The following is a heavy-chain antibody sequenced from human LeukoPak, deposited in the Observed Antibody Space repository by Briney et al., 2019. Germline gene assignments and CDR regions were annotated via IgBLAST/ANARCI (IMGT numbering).Heavy chain of an antibody. CDR3: AYSSGYYYVSIIFDY. J-gene: IGHJ4*02. D-gene: IGHD3-22*01. V-gene: IGHV3-23*01. Sequence: GGSLRLSCAASGFTFSSYAMSWVRQAPGKGLEWVSAISGSGGSTYYADSVKGRFTISRDSSKNTLYLQMNSLRAEDTAVYYCAYSSGYYYVSIIFDYWGQGTLVTVSS. CDR2: ISGSGGST. CDR1: GFTFSSYA.